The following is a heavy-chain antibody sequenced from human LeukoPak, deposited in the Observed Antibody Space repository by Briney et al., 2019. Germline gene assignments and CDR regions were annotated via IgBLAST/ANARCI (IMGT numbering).Heavy chain of an antibody. Sequence: GGSLRLSCAASGDTFGRYWMSWVRQAPGKGLEWVANINQHGSEKYYGDSVKGRFTISRDNAKNSLYLQMNSLRAEDTAVYYCARGEHDSSGYYTNNGDTHAFDIWGQGTMVTVSS. CDR1: GDTFGRYW. CDR2: INQHGSEK. CDR3: ARGEHDSSGYYTNNGDTHAFDI. J-gene: IGHJ3*02. D-gene: IGHD3-22*01. V-gene: IGHV3-7*01.